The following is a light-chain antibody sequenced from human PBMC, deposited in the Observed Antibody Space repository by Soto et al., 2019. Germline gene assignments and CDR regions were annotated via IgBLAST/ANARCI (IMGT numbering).Light chain of an antibody. CDR2: AAS. J-gene: IGKJ1*01. Sequence: IQLSPSPSSLSASIADTVTITCLTSQSISSYLNWYQQKPGKAPKLLIYAASSLQSGVPSRFSGSGSGTDFTLTISSLQHEDFATYYCQQSYSTLTWTFGQGT. V-gene: IGKV1-39*01. CDR3: QQSYSTLTWT. CDR1: QSISSY.